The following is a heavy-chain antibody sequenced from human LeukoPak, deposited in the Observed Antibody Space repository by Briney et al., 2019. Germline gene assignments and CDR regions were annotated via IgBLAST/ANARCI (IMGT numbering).Heavy chain of an antibody. CDR3: AREGTQLEMATIFYAFDI. CDR1: GGSISSYY. V-gene: IGHV4-39*07. Sequence: SETLSLTCTVSGGSISSYYWGWIRQPPGKGLEWIGSIYYSGSTYYNPSLKSRVTISVDTSKNQFSLKLSSVTAADTAVYYCAREGTQLEMATIFYAFDIWGQGTMVTVSS. J-gene: IGHJ3*02. CDR2: IYYSGST. D-gene: IGHD5-24*01.